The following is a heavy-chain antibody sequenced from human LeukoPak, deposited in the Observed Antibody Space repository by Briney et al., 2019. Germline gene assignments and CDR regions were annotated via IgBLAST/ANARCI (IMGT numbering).Heavy chain of an antibody. D-gene: IGHD2-2*01. V-gene: IGHV3-23*01. CDR2: ISNSGGNT. CDR3: ANLGYCSSTSCTEDY. Sequence: PGGSLRLSCVASELTFSSHAMSWVRQAPGKGLEWVSTISNSGGNTYYAGSVKARFSISRDNSKNTLYLQMNSLRAEDTAVYYCANLGYCSSTSCTEDYWGQGTLVTVSS. CDR1: ELTFSSHA. J-gene: IGHJ4*02.